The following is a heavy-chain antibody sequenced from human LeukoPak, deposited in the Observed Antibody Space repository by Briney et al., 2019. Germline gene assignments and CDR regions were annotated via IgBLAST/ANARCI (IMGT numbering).Heavy chain of an antibody. CDR3: VKDRGWNTFDY. D-gene: IGHD1/OR15-1a*01. Sequence: PGGSLRLSCAASGFTFGVSWMSWVRQAPGKGLERVGNIKEDGSVKNYVDSVKGRLTISRDNAKSSLFLQMNNLRVEDTAVYYCVKDRGWNTFDYWGQGILVTVSS. J-gene: IGHJ4*02. V-gene: IGHV3-7*01. CDR1: GFTFGVSW. CDR2: IKEDGSVK.